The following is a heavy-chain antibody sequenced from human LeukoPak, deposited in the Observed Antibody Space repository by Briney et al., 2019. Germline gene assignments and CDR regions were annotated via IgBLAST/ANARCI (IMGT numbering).Heavy chain of an antibody. V-gene: IGHV3-7*01. Sequence: ETLSLTCTVSGGSISSYYWSWIRQPPGKGLEWVANIKQDGSEKYYVDSVKGRFTISRDNAKNSLYLQMNSLRAEDTAVYYCARGGYSSGYPYYMDVWGKGTTVTVSS. D-gene: IGHD6-19*01. CDR1: GGSISSYY. CDR2: IKQDGSEK. J-gene: IGHJ6*03. CDR3: ARGGYSSGYPYYMDV.